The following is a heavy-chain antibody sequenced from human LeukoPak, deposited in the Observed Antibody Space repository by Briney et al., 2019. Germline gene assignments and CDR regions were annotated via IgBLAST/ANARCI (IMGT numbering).Heavy chain of an antibody. Sequence: GEYLKISCKGSGYSFTNYWIGWVRQMPGKGPEWMGIIYPGDSDTRYSPSFQGQVTISADKSISTAYLQWSSLKASDTAMYYCARHLRLWQNWFDPWGQGTLVPVSS. CDR2: IYPGDSDT. V-gene: IGHV5-51*01. J-gene: IGHJ5*02. CDR3: ARHLRLWQNWFDP. CDR1: GYSFTNYW. D-gene: IGHD5-18*01.